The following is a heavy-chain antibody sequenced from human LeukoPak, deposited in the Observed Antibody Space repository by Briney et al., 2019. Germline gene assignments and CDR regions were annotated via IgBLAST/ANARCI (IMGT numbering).Heavy chain of an antibody. Sequence: ASVKVSCKASGGTFSSYASSWVRQAPGQGLEWIGWINANNGNINYAQNLQGRVTVTTDTSTNTAYMELRSLRSDDTAVYYRARDIDYNIDYWGQGTLVTVSS. D-gene: IGHD3-9*01. CDR2: INANNGNI. V-gene: IGHV1-18*01. J-gene: IGHJ4*02. CDR3: ARDIDYNIDY. CDR1: GGTFSSYA.